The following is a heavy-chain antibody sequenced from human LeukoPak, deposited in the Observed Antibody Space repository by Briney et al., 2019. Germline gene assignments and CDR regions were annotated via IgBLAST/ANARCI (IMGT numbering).Heavy chain of an antibody. D-gene: IGHD3-22*01. CDR1: GFTFSSYA. Sequence: GGSLRLSCAASGFTFSSYAMSWVRQAPGPGLEWGSAISGSGGSTYYADSVKGRFTISRENSKNSLYLQMNSLRAEDTVVYYCARDAPRVISPTQTGDYWGQGTLVTVSS. CDR3: ARDAPRVISPTQTGDY. V-gene: IGHV3-23*01. J-gene: IGHJ4*02. CDR2: ISGSGGST.